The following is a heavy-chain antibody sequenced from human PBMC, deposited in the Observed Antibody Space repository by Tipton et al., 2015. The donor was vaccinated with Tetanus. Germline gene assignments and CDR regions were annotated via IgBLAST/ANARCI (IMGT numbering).Heavy chain of an antibody. Sequence: SLRLSCAASGFTFSSYSMNWVRQAPGKGLEWVSSISSSSYIYYADSVKGRFTISRDNAKNSLYLQMNSLRAEDTAVYYCARDREMATSGGWFDPWGQGTLVTVSS. J-gene: IGHJ5*02. CDR2: ISSSSYI. CDR1: GFTFSSYS. CDR3: ARDREMATSGGWFDP. D-gene: IGHD5-24*01. V-gene: IGHV3-21*01.